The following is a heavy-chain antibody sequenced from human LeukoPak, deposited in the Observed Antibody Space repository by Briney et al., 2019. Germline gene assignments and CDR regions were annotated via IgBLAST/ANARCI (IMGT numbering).Heavy chain of an antibody. D-gene: IGHD2-15*01. J-gene: IGHJ3*02. Sequence: SVTVSCKASGGTFSSYAISWVRQAPGQGLEWMGGIIPIFGTANYAQKFQGRVTITAAESTSTAYMELSSLRSEDTAVYYCARDGYCSGGSCYTSYAFDIWGQGTMVTVSS. V-gene: IGHV1-69*13. CDR1: GGTFSSYA. CDR2: IIPIFGTA. CDR3: ARDGYCSGGSCYTSYAFDI.